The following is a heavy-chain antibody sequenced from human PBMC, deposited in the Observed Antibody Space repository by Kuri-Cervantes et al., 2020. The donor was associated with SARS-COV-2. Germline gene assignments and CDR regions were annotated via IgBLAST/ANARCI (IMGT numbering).Heavy chain of an antibody. V-gene: IGHV4-38-2*01. CDR1: GHSISSGYY. Sequence: SQTLSLTCAVSGHSISSGYYWGWIRQPPGKGLEWIGSIYHSGSTYYNPSLKSRVTISVDTSKNQFSLKLSSVTAADTAVYYCARYGPPRYYFDYWGQGTLVTVSS. CDR3: ARYGPPRYYFDY. D-gene: IGHD4-17*01. J-gene: IGHJ4*02. CDR2: IYHSGST.